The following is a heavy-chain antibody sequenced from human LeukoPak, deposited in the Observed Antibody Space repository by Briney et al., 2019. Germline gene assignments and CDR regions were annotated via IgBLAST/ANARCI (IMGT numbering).Heavy chain of an antibody. CDR3: ARHKGSSWHLDY. J-gene: IGHJ4*02. CDR1: GGTFSSYA. CDR2: IIPIFGTA. V-gene: IGHV1-69*06. D-gene: IGHD6-13*01. Sequence: SVKVSCKASGGTFSSYAISWVRQAPGQGLEWMGGIIPIFGTANYAQKFQGRVTITADKSTSTAYLELSSLGSEDTAVYYCARHKGSSWHLDYWGQGTLVTVSS.